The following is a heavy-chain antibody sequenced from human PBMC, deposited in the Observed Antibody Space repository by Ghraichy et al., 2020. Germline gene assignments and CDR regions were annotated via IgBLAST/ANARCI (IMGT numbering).Heavy chain of an antibody. CDR3: AKGVYGMDV. CDR2: ISWNSGSI. CDR1: GFTFDDYA. Sequence: SLNISCAASGFTFDDYAMHWVRQAPGKGLEWVSGISWNSGSIGYADSVKGRFTISRDNAKNSLYLQMNSLRAEDTALYYCAKGVYGMDVWGQGPRSPSP. V-gene: IGHV3-9*01. J-gene: IGHJ6*02.